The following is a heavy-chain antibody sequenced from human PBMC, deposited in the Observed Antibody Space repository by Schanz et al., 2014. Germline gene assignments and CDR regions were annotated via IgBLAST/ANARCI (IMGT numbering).Heavy chain of an antibody. CDR3: VRDLGGAQTDY. CDR1: GFTFSRYG. J-gene: IGHJ4*02. CDR2: TRYDGNNK. D-gene: IGHD4-17*01. V-gene: IGHV3-33*01. Sequence: QVQLVESGGGVVQPGRSLRLSCAASGFTFSRYGMHWVRQAPGKGLEWVAATRYDGNNKYYVDSVKGRFTIARDNSKNTLYLHVNSLRADDTAVYYCVRDLGGAQTDYWGQGTLVTVSS.